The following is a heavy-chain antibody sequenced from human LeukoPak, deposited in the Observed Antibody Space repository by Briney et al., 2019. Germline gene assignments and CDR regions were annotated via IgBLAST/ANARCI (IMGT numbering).Heavy chain of an antibody. Sequence: PGGSLRLSCAASGFTFDDYGMHWIRQAPGKGLEWASGISWNSGDIGYADSVKGRFTVSRDNAKNSLYLQMNSLRAEDSALYYCAKDMTGQAVAADSWGQGTLVTVSS. CDR3: AKDMTGQAVAADS. J-gene: IGHJ4*02. V-gene: IGHV3-9*01. D-gene: IGHD6-19*01. CDR1: GFTFDDYG. CDR2: ISWNSGDI.